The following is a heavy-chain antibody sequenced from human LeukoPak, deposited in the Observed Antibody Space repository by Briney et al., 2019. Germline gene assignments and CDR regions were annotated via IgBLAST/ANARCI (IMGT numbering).Heavy chain of an antibody. Sequence: PGGSLRLSCAASGFTFSSYAMSWVRQAPGKGLEWVSAISNSGGSIYYADSVKGRFTISRDNSRNTLYLQMNSLGAEDTAVYYCAKRAAVAGTHFDYRGQGTLVTVSS. V-gene: IGHV3-23*01. CDR3: AKRAAVAGTHFDY. CDR1: GFTFSSYA. CDR2: ISNSGGSI. D-gene: IGHD6-19*01. J-gene: IGHJ4*02.